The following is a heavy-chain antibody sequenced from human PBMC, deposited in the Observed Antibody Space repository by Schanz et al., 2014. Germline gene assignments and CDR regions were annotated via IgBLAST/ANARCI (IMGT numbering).Heavy chain of an antibody. CDR2: IYHSGNT. D-gene: IGHD1-1*01. CDR3: ARDTTWRLAL. V-gene: IGHV4-4*02. CDR1: GGSISSSDW. Sequence: QVQLQESGPGLVKPSQTLSLTCTVSGGSISSSDWWSWVRQPPGKGLEWIGEIYHSGNTNYNPSPKSHVPISLNPSNTHFSLKLSSVTAADTAVYYCARDTTWRLALWGRGTLVTVSS. J-gene: IGHJ2*01.